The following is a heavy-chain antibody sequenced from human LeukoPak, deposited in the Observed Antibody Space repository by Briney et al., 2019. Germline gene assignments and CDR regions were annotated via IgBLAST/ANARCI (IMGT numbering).Heavy chain of an antibody. J-gene: IGHJ5*02. CDR1: GFIYTTYG. V-gene: IGHV3-30*02. CDR2: IRFDGSKE. Sequence: GGSLRLSCVASGFIYTTYGMHWVRQAPGRGVEWVAFIRFDGSKEDYGDSVKGRFTISRDNSKNTLYLQMNSLRLEDTAVYYFERVAISAAAHWFDPWGQGTLVTV. CDR3: ERVAISAAAHWFDP. D-gene: IGHD6-25*01.